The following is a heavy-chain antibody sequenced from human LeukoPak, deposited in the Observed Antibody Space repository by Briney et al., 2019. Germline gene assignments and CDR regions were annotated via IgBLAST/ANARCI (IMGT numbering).Heavy chain of an antibody. V-gene: IGHV1-18*01. CDR1: GYTFTSYG. CDR2: ISAYNSNT. CDR3: ARDIAPLSMWYYDSSGCYGWFDP. D-gene: IGHD3-22*01. Sequence: ASVKVSCKASGYTFTSYGISWVRQAPGQGLEWMGWISAYNSNTNYAQKLQGRVTMTTDTSTSTAYMELRSLRSDDTAVYYCARDIAPLSMWYYDSSGCYGWFDPWGQGTLVTVSS. J-gene: IGHJ5*02.